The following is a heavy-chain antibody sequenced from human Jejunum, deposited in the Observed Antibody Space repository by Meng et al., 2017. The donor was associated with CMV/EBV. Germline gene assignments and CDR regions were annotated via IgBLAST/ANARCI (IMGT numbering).Heavy chain of an antibody. CDR3: ARGYYDSNLRLDP. V-gene: IGHV3-30-3*01. CDR1: GFIFSSYA. CDR2: ISYDGSNK. J-gene: IGHJ5*02. D-gene: IGHD3-22*01. Sequence: QVQLGESGGGVVQPGRLLRLSCSASGFIFSSYAMHWVRQAPGEGLEWMALISYDGSNKYYADSVKGRFTISRDNSKNTLYLQMNSLRAEDTAVYYCARGYYDSNLRLDPWGQGTLVTVSS.